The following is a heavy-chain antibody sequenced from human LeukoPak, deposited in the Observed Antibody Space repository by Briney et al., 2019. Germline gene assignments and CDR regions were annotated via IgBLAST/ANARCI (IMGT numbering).Heavy chain of an antibody. V-gene: IGHV4-59*01. CDR2: IYYTGST. Sequence: WETLSLTCAVSGDSISSDYWSWVRQPPGKGLEWIGYIYYTGSTSYNPSLKSRVTISVDTSKNQFSLKLSSVTAADTAVYYCARLATPSTMAARGRSWFESWGQGTLVTVSS. D-gene: IGHD6-6*01. CDR1: GDSISSDY. J-gene: IGHJ5*01. CDR3: ARLATPSTMAARGRSWFES.